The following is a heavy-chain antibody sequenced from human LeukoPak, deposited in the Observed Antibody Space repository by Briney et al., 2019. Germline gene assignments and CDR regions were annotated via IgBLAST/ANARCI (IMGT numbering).Heavy chain of an antibody. J-gene: IGHJ5*02. CDR1: GYSFTNYG. Sequence: GASVKVSCKTSGYSFTNYGITWVRQAPGQGLEWMGWMNPNSGNTGYAQKFQGRVTMTRNTSISTAYMELSSLRSEDTAVYYCARGLSDRGYSYGPNWFDPWGQGTLVTVSS. CDR2: MNPNSGNT. V-gene: IGHV1-8*02. CDR3: ARGLSDRGYSYGPNWFDP. D-gene: IGHD5-18*01.